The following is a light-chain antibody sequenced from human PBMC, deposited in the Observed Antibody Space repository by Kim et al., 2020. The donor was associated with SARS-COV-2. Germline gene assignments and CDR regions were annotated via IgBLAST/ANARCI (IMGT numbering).Light chain of an antibody. CDR3: QQRGT. CDR2: ATS. CDR1: QPITDY. V-gene: IGKV1-39*01. J-gene: IGKJ1*01. Sequence: IQMTQSPSSLSASVGDRVTITCRPGQPITDYLNWYQQKPGSAPKLLIFATSTLQHGVPSRFSGSGSGADFALTISSLQPEDSATYYCQQRGTFGQGTKVDIK.